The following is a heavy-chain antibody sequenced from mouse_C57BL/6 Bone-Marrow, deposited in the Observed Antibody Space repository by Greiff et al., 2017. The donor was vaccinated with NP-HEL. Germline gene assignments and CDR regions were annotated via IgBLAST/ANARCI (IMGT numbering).Heavy chain of an antibody. D-gene: IGHD1-1*01. CDR3: AREKTTVVDYFDY. Sequence: QVQLQQPGAELVMPGASVKLSCKASGYTFTSYWMHWVKQRPGQGLEWIGEIDPSDSYTNYNQKFKGKSTLTVDKSSSTAYMQLSSLTSEDSAVYDGAREKTTVVDYFDYGGQGTTLTVSS. J-gene: IGHJ2*01. CDR2: IDPSDSYT. V-gene: IGHV1-69*01. CDR1: GYTFTSYW.